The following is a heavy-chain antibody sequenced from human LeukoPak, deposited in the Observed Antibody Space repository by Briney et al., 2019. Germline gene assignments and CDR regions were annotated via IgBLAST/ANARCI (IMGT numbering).Heavy chain of an antibody. Sequence: ASVKVSCKASGYTFTGYYMHWVRQAPGQGLEWMGWINPNSGGTNYAQKFQGRVTMTRDTSISTAYMELSRLRSDDTAVYYCARDKFDVHYYEKGYWFDPWGQGTLVTVSS. D-gene: IGHD3-22*01. CDR1: GYTFTGYY. J-gene: IGHJ5*02. CDR3: ARDKFDVHYYEKGYWFDP. V-gene: IGHV1-2*02. CDR2: INPNSGGT.